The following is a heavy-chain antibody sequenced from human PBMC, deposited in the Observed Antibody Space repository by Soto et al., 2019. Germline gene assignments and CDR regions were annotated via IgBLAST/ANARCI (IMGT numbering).Heavy chain of an antibody. CDR1: GYTFTSYG. Sequence: QVQLVQSGAEVKKPGASVKVSCKASGYTFTSYGISWVRQAPGQGLEWMGWISAYNGNTNYAQKLQGRVTMTTDTPTSTAYRELRRLRSDETAVYYCARGGVITMVRGVIINYYYYLDVWGKGTTVTVCS. D-gene: IGHD3-10*01. CDR2: ISAYNGNT. J-gene: IGHJ6*03. CDR3: ARGGVITMVRGVIINYYYYLDV. V-gene: IGHV1-18*01.